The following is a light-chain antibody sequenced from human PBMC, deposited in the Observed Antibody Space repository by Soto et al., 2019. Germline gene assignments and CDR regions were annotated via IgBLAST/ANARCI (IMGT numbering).Light chain of an antibody. CDR1: SSDVGSYDY. CDR3: SSYTSSGNYV. V-gene: IGLV2-18*02. Sequence: QSALIQPPSVSGSPGQSVTISCTGTSSDVGSYDYVSWYQQHPGTVPKPMIYNVNTQPSGVPDRFSGSKSGNTASLTISGLQSEDEADYYCSSYTSSGNYVFGTGTKVTVL. CDR2: NVN. J-gene: IGLJ1*01.